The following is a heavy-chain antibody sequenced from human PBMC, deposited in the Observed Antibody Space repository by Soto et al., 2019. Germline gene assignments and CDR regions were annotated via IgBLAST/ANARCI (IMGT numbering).Heavy chain of an antibody. Sequence: SETLYLTSTLSGGNISSYYWSWIRQPPGKGLEWIGYIYYSGSTNYNPSLKSRVTISVDTSKNQFSLKLSYVTAADTAVYYCARGRGDTAMAWYYWGQGNLVTVSS. CDR2: IYYSGST. CDR3: ARGRGDTAMAWYY. CDR1: GGNISSYY. V-gene: IGHV4-59*01. J-gene: IGHJ4*02. D-gene: IGHD5-18*01.